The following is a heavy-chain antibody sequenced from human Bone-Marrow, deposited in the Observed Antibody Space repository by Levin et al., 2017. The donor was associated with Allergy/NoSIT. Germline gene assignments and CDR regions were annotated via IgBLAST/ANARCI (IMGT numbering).Heavy chain of an antibody. D-gene: IGHD3-22*01. J-gene: IGHJ6*02. Sequence: GASVKVSCKASGYTFTSNFMHWVRQAPGQGLEWMGIINPSGGSTSYAQEFQGRVTLTSDTSTSTVHMHLSSLRSEDTAVYYCARDCRSYDGDVYYPLWGMDVWGQGTTVTVSS. CDR2: INPSGGST. V-gene: IGHV1-46*01. CDR3: ARDCRSYDGDVYYPLWGMDV. CDR1: GYTFTSNF.